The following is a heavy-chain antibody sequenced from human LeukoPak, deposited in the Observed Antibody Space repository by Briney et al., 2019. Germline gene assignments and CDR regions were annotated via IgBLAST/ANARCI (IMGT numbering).Heavy chain of an antibody. V-gene: IGHV3-74*01. CDR2: INSDGSST. J-gene: IGHJ5*02. CDR3: ARDGALRLLEGGNWFDP. Sequence: GSLRLSCAASGFTFSSYWMHWVRQAPGKGLVWVSRINSDGSSTSYADSVKGRFTISRDNAKNTLYLQMNSLRAEDTAVYYCARDGALRLLEGGNWFDPWGQGTLVTVSS. CDR1: GFTFSSYW. D-gene: IGHD3-3*01.